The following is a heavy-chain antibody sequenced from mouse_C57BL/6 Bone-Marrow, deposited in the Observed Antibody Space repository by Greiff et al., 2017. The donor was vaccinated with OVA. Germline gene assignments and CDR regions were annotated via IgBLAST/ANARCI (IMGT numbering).Heavy chain of an antibody. CDR3: AGFTTVVDHYYAMDY. V-gene: IGHV1-64*01. D-gene: IGHD1-1*01. CDR1: GYTFTSYW. CDR2: IHPNSGST. J-gene: IGHJ4*01. Sequence: QVQLQQPGAELVKPGASVKLSCKASGYTFTSYWMHWVKQRPGQGLEWIGMIHPNSGSTNYNEKFKSKATLTVDKSSSTAYMQLSSLTSEDSAVYYCAGFTTVVDHYYAMDYWGQGTSVTVSS.